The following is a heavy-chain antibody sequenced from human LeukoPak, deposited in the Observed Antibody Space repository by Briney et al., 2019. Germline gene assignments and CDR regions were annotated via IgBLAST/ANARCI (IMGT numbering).Heavy chain of an antibody. CDR2: IIPILGIA. CDR3: STQTITGTYYYYYGMDV. Sequence: ASVKVSCTASGGTFSSYAISWVRQALGQGLEWMGRIIPILGIANYAQKFQGRVTITADKSTSTAYMELRSLRSDDTAVYYCSTQTITGTYYYYYGMDVWGQGTTVTVSS. V-gene: IGHV1-69*04. D-gene: IGHD1-20*01. CDR1: GGTFSSYA. J-gene: IGHJ6*02.